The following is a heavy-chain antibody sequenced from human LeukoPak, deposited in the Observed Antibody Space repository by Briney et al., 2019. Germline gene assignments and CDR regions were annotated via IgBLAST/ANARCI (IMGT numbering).Heavy chain of an antibody. CDR2: INHSGST. J-gene: IGHJ4*02. CDR3: ARGEFDGGVYFDY. Sequence: PSETLSLTCAVYGGSFSGYCWSWIRQPPGKGLEWIGEINHSGSTNYNPSLKSRVTISVDTSKNQFSLKLSSVTAADTAVYYCARGEFDGGVYFDYWGQGTLVTVSS. CDR1: GGSFSGYC. V-gene: IGHV4-34*01. D-gene: IGHD3-9*01.